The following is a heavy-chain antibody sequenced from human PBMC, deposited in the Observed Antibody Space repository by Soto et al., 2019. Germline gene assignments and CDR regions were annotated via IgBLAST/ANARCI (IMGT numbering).Heavy chain of an antibody. Sequence: SETLSLTCTVSGGSISSYYWSWIRQPPGKGLEWIGYIYYSGSTNYNPSLKSRVTISVDTSKNQFSLKLSSVTAADTAVYYCARGRAIVATTYFDYWGQGTLVTVPQ. CDR2: IYYSGST. D-gene: IGHD5-12*01. J-gene: IGHJ4*02. CDR1: GGSISSYY. CDR3: ARGRAIVATTYFDY. V-gene: IGHV4-59*01.